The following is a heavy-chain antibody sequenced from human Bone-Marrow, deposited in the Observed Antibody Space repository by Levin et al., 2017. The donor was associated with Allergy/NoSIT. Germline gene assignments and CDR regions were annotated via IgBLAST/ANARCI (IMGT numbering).Heavy chain of an antibody. D-gene: IGHD2-15*01. CDR3: TRGGGRYYVDY. J-gene: IGHJ4*02. V-gene: IGHV1-2*02. CDR2: IDPKSGGT. Sequence: WASVKVSCKASEYTITDHHMHWVRQAPGQGLEWMGWIDPKSGGTKYAQRFQGSVTMTRDTSISTVYLELSGLRSDDTAIYYCTRGGGRYYVDYWGQGTLVTVSS. CDR1: EYTITDHH.